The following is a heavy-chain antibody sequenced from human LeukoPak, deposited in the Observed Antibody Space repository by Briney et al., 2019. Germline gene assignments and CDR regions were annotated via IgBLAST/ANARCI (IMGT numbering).Heavy chain of an antibody. J-gene: IGHJ6*02. Sequence: ASVKVSCKASGYTFTGYYMHWVRQAPGQGLEWMGRINPNSGGTNYAQKFQGRVTMTRDTPISTAYMELSRLRSDDTAVYYCASPSGYSSGWPYYYYGMDVWGQGTTVTVSS. CDR3: ASPSGYSSGWPYYYYGMDV. CDR1: GYTFTGYY. D-gene: IGHD6-19*01. CDR2: INPNSGGT. V-gene: IGHV1-2*06.